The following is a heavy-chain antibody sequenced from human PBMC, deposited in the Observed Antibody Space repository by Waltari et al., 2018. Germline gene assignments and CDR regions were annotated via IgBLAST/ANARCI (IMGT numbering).Heavy chain of an antibody. J-gene: IGHJ4*02. CDR2: ISSGGSAT. CDR3: ASGWVFDY. V-gene: IGHV3-48*03. D-gene: IGHD6-19*01. CDR1: GLTFNTYE. Sequence: EVQLVESGGGLVQPGGSLSLTCAASGLTFNTYEMNWVRQAPGEGLEWVAHISSGGSATYYADSVKGRFTISRDNAKRSLYLQMTSLSPEDTGVYYCASGWVFDYFGQGTLVTVSS.